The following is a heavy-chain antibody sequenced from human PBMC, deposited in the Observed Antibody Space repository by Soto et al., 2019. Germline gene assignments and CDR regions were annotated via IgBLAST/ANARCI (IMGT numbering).Heavy chain of an antibody. CDR1: GFSFSSYA. D-gene: IGHD3-10*01. CDR3: AKESEGRGPNDY. V-gene: IGHV3-30*18. CDR2: ISYDGSNQ. J-gene: IGHJ4*02. Sequence: QVQLVESGGGVVQPGRSLRLSCAASGFSFSSYAIHWVRQTPGKRLEWLAVISYDGSNQYYADSVKGRFTISRDNSKNPQYLQMNSLTPEDTGVYYCAKESEGRGPNDYWGQGTLVTVFS.